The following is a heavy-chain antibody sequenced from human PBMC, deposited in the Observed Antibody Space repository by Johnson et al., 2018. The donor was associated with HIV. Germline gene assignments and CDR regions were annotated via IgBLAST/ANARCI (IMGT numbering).Heavy chain of an antibody. V-gene: IGHV3-66*01. D-gene: IGHD3-10*01. Sequence: VQLVESGGGVVQPGRSLSLSCAASGFTFSSYAMHWVRQAPGKGLEWVAVIYSGGSTYYADSVKGRFTISRDNSKNTLYLQMNSLRVEDTAVYYCASEVRGVLDIWGQGTMVTVSS. J-gene: IGHJ3*02. CDR3: ASEVRGVLDI. CDR1: GFTFSSYA. CDR2: IYSGGST.